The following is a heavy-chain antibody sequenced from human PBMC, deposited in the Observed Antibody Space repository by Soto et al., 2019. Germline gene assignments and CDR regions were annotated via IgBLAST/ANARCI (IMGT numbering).Heavy chain of an antibody. J-gene: IGHJ4*02. CDR3: ASGMVRGVTPPIPFDY. CDR1: GGSISSGDYY. V-gene: IGHV4-30-4*01. D-gene: IGHD3-10*01. Sequence: SETLSLTCTVSGGSISSGDYYWSWIRQPPGKGLEWIGYIYYSGSTYYNPSLKSRVTISVDTSKNQFSLKLSSVTAADTAVYYWASGMVRGVTPPIPFDYWGQGTLVTVSS. CDR2: IYYSGST.